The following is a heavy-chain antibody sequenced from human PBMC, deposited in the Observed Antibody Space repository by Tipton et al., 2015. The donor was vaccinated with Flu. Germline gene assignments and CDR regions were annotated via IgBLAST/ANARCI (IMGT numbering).Heavy chain of an antibody. D-gene: IGHD6-13*01. CDR1: GGSFSGYY. Sequence: TLSLTCSVYGGSFSGYYWSWIRQPPGKGLEWIGEINHSGSTHYNPSLKSRVTISVDKSKNQFSLKLSSVTAADTAVYYCASHPATSRVAAGGTDYWGQGTLVTVSS. J-gene: IGHJ4*02. CDR2: INHSGST. V-gene: IGHV4-34*01. CDR3: ASHPATSRVAAGGTDY.